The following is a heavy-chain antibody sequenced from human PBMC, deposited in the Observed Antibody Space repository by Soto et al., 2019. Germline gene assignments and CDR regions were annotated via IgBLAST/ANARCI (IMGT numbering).Heavy chain of an antibody. CDR2: ISGSGGST. Sequence: AGGSLRLSCAASGFTFSSYAMSWVRQAPGKGLEWVSAISGSGGSTYYADSVKGRFTISRDNSKNTLYLQMNSLRAEDTAVYYCASPEESTVVIPTGYWGQGTLVTVSS. CDR3: ASPEESTVVIPTGY. J-gene: IGHJ4*02. V-gene: IGHV3-23*01. D-gene: IGHD4-17*01. CDR1: GFTFSSYA.